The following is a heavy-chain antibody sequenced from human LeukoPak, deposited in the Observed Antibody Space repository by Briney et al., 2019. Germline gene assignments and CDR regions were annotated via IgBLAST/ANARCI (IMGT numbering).Heavy chain of an antibody. J-gene: IGHJ4*02. V-gene: IGHV1-18*01. CDR3: ARDGPNLTGTTCGY. D-gene: IGHD1-7*01. Sequence: ASVKVSCKASGYTFHSYGISWVRQAPGQGLEWMGWISAYNGNTNYAQKLQGRVTMTTDTSTSTAYMELRSLRSDDTAVYYCARDGPNLTGTTCGYWGQGTLVTVSS. CDR1: GYTFHSYG. CDR2: ISAYNGNT.